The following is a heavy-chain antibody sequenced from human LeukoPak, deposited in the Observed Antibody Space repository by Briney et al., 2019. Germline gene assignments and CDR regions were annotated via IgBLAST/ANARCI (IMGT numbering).Heavy chain of an antibody. CDR3: ARDRGGRCVGLCVISQDY. CDR2: IKQDGSEK. J-gene: IGHJ4*02. D-gene: IGHD2-15*01. CDR1: GFTFSNYW. Sequence: GGSLRLSCAASGFTFSNYWMSWVRQAPGKGLEWVANIKQDGSEKCYVDSVKGRFTISRDNAKNSLYLQMNSLRAEDTAVYYCARDRGGRCVGLCVISQDYWGQGTLVTVSS. V-gene: IGHV3-7*01.